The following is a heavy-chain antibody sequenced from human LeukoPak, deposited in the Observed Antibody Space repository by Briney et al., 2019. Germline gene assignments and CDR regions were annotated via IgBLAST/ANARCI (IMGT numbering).Heavy chain of an antibody. CDR3: ARGIVVVPAAPGIGAFDI. Sequence: GESLKISCKGSGYSFTSYWIGWLRQMPGKGLEWMGIIYPGDSDTRYSPSFQGQVTISADKSISTAYLQWSSLKASDTAMYYCARGIVVVPAAPGIGAFDIWGQGTMVTVSS. J-gene: IGHJ3*02. CDR1: GYSFTSYW. D-gene: IGHD2-2*01. V-gene: IGHV5-51*01. CDR2: IYPGDSDT.